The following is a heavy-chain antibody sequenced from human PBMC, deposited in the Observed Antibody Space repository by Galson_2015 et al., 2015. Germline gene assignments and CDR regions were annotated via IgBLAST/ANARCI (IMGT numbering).Heavy chain of an antibody. CDR2: ICGYNGHT. CDR3: ARGADFDN. V-gene: IGHV1-18*01. D-gene: IGHD3-16*01. J-gene: IGHJ4*02. CDR1: GYTFTTYG. Sequence: SVKVSCKASGYTFTTYGISWVRQAPGQGLEWMGWICGYNGHTEYALKLQVRVTMTTDTTTISVYMELMSLRSAATAFYYCARGADFDNWGQGTLVTVSS.